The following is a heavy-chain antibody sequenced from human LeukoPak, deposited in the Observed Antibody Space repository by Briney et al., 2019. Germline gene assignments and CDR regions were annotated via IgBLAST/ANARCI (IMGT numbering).Heavy chain of an antibody. CDR2: ISSSSSTI. J-gene: IGHJ3*02. D-gene: IGHD3-22*01. V-gene: IGHV3-11*04. CDR1: GFTFSDAW. CDR3: ARRWWAYDSRVDAFDI. Sequence: PGGSLRLSCAASGFTFSDAWFSWVRHAPGKGLEWVSYISSSSSTIYYADSVKGRFTISRDNAKNSLYLQMNSLRAEDTAVYYCARRWWAYDSRVDAFDIWGQGTMVTVSS.